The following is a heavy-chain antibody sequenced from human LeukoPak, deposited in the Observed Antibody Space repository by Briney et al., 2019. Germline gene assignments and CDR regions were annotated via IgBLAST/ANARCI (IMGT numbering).Heavy chain of an antibody. CDR1: GFTFSGVW. D-gene: IGHD4-11*01. CDR2: IKKMTEGGTT. J-gene: IGHJ6*02. CDR3: TTAKVDYRIMDV. V-gene: IGHV3-15*01. Sequence: GGSLRLSCSASGFTFSGVWMNWVRQTPGKGLEMVARIKKMTEGGTTDYAALAKGRITISGEDSKNTLYLQMNSLESEDTGVYYCTTAKVDYRIMDVWGQGTTVTVSS.